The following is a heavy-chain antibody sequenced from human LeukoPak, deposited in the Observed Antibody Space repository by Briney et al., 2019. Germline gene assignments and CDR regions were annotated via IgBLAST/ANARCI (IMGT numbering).Heavy chain of an antibody. CDR1: GYTFTSYG. V-gene: IGHV1-18*01. CDR2: ISAYNGNT. Sequence: GASVKVSCKASGYTFTSYGISWVRQAPGQGLEWMGWISAYNGNTNYAQKLQGRVTMTTDTSTSTAYMELRSLRSEDTAVYYCARGEYYYDSSGYYVFRTPTKEYYYYYMDVWGKGTTVTISS. D-gene: IGHD3-22*01. J-gene: IGHJ6*03. CDR3: ARGEYYYDSSGYYVFRTPTKEYYYYYMDV.